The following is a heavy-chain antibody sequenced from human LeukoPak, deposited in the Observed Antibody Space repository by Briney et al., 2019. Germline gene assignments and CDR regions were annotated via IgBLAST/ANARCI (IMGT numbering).Heavy chain of an antibody. D-gene: IGHD3-16*02. V-gene: IGHV1-8*01. CDR2: MNPNSGNT. CDR3: ARSLYDYVWGSYRSYYYYYYMDV. J-gene: IGHJ6*03. Sequence: ASVKVSCKASGYTFTSYDINWVRQATGQGLEWMGWMNPNSGNTGYAQKFQGRVTMTRNTSISTAYMELSSLRSEDTAVYYRARSLYDYVWGSYRSYYYYYYMDVWGKGTTVTISS. CDR1: GYTFTSYD.